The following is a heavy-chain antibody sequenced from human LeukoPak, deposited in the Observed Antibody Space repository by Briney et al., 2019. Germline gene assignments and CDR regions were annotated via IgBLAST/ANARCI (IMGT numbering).Heavy chain of an antibody. CDR1: GFTFSSSG. CDR2: IRYGGSHK. V-gene: IGHV3-30*02. D-gene: IGHD5-18*01. CDR3: AKEASRGSSFAYTPIEKPYYLDY. J-gene: IGHJ4*02. Sequence: GGSLRLSCAASGFTFSSSGMHWVRRAPGKGLEWVAFIRYGGSHKYYADSVKGRFTISRDNSKNTLFLQMNSLRAEDTAVYYCAKEASRGSSFAYTPIEKPYYLDYWGQGTLVTVSS.